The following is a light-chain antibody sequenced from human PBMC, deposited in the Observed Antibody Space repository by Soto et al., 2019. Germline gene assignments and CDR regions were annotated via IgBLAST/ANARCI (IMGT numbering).Light chain of an antibody. Sequence: DIRMTQSPSSLSASVGDRVTITCRASQSISSNLNWYQQKPGKAPKFLIYAASSLQSGDPSRFSGSGSGTDFTLTISSLQPEDFATYYCQQSYSTPYTFGQGTKLEIK. V-gene: IGKV1-39*01. CDR1: QSISSN. J-gene: IGKJ2*01. CDR3: QQSYSTPYT. CDR2: AAS.